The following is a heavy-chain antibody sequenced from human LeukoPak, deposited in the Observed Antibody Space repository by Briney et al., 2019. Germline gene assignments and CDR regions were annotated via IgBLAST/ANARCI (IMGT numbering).Heavy chain of an antibody. J-gene: IGHJ4*02. CDR3: AKALVIYIRFDY. CDR2: ISGSGGST. D-gene: IGHD3-9*01. CDR1: GFTFSSYA. Sequence: PGGSLRLSCAASGFTFSSYAMSWVRQAPGKGLEWVSAISGSGGSTYYADSVKGRFTISSDNSKNTLYLQMNSLRAEDTAVYYCAKALVIYIRFDYWGQGTLVTVSS. V-gene: IGHV3-23*01.